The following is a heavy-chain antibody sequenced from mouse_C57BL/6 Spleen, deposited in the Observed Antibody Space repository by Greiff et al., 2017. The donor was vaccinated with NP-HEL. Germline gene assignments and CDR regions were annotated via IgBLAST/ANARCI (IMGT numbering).Heavy chain of an antibody. D-gene: IGHD1-1*01. Sequence: VQLQQSGAELVKPGASVKISCKASGYAFSSYWMNWVKQRPGKGLEWIGQIYPGDGDTNYNGKFKGKATLTAYKSSSTAYMQLSSLTSEDSAVYFCARDYGSSPWFAYWGQGTLVTVSA. J-gene: IGHJ3*01. CDR3: ARDYGSSPWFAY. CDR1: GYAFSSYW. V-gene: IGHV1-80*01. CDR2: IYPGDGDT.